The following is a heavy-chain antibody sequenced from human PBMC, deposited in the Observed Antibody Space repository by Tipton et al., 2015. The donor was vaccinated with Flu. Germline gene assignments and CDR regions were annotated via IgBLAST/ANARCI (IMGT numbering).Heavy chain of an antibody. CDR2: IYYIGST. Sequence: TLSLTCAVSGGSISSYYWSWVRQPPGKGLEWIGYIYYIGSTNYNPSLKSRVTISVDTSKNQFSLKLSSVTAADTAVYYCARGTAQYSSSWYYWGQGTLVTVSS. V-gene: IGHV4-59*01. CDR1: GGSISSYY. J-gene: IGHJ4*02. CDR3: ARGTAQYSSSWYY. D-gene: IGHD6-13*01.